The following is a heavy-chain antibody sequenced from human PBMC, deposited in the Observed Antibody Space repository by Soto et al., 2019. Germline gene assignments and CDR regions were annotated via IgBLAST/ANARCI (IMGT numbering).Heavy chain of an antibody. CDR3: ARDPQEWEHRLDY. Sequence: PGGSLRLCCAASGFIFSIYWMGWVRQAPGKGLEWVANMNLDGTETYYLDSVKGRFTISRDNAKNTLYLQINSLRAEDTAVYYCARDPQEWEHRLDYWGPGTLVTVSS. CDR2: MNLDGTET. CDR1: GFIFSIYW. J-gene: IGHJ4*02. V-gene: IGHV3-7*04. D-gene: IGHD1-26*01.